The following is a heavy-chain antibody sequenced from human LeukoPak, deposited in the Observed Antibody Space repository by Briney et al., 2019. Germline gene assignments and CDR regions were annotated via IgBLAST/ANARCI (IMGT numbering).Heavy chain of an antibody. D-gene: IGHD5-18*01. V-gene: IGHV1-18*01. J-gene: IGHJ4*02. Sequence: PGGSLRLSCAASGFTFTSYGISWVRQAPGQGLEWMGWISAYNGNTNYAQKLQGRVTMTTDTSTSTAYMELRSLRSDDTAVYYCARGDSGRVNTAMGPAWGQGTLVTVSS. CDR2: ISAYNGNT. CDR3: ARGDSGRVNTAMGPA. CDR1: GFTFTSYG.